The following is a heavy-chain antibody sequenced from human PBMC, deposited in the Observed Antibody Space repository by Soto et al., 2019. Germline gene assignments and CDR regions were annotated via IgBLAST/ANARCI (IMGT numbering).Heavy chain of an antibody. CDR3: AQMSKLQHRAYYFDY. J-gene: IGHJ4*02. CDR1: GFTFSSYA. CDR2: ISGSGGST. Sequence: GGSLRLSCAASGFTFSSYAMSWVRQAPGKGLEWVSAISGSGGSTYYADSVKGRFTISRDNSKNTLYLQMNSLRAEDTAVYYCAQMSKLQHRAYYFDYWGQGTLVTVSS. D-gene: IGHD6-13*01. V-gene: IGHV3-23*01.